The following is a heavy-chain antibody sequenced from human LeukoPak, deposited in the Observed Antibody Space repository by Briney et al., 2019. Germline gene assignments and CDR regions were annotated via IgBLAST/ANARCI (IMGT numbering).Heavy chain of an antibody. CDR2: MNPNSGNT. J-gene: IGHJ4*02. Sequence: ASVKVSCKASGYTFTSYDINWVRQATGQGLEWMGWMNPNSGNTGYAQKFQGRVTMTRNTSISTAYMELSSLRSEDTAVYYCARGDGYTGEFDYWGQGTLVTVSS. CDR1: GYTFTSYD. CDR3: ARGDGYTGEFDY. V-gene: IGHV1-8*01. D-gene: IGHD5-24*01.